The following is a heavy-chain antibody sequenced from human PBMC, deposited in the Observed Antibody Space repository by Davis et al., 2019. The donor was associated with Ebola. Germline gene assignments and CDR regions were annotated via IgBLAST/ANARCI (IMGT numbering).Heavy chain of an antibody. CDR3: AREGRGGDSGYDFLRAYYYYGMDV. D-gene: IGHD5-12*01. V-gene: IGHV3-33*01. CDR1: GFTFSSYG. J-gene: IGHJ6*02. Sequence: GESLKISCAASGFTFSSYGMHWVRQAPGKGLEWVAVIWYDGSNKYYADSVKGRFTISRDNSKNTLYLQMNSLRAEDTAVYYCAREGRGGDSGYDFLRAYYYYGMDVWGQGTTVTVSS. CDR2: IWYDGSNK.